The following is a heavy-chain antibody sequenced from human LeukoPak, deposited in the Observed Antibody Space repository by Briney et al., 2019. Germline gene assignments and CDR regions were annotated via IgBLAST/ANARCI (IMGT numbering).Heavy chain of an antibody. J-gene: IGHJ4*02. V-gene: IGHV3-33*01. D-gene: IGHD3-22*01. CDR1: GFTFSSNG. Sequence: GGSLRLSCAASGFTFSSNGMHWVRQAPGKGLEWVAVIWYDGSKKYYADSVKGRFTISRDNSKNTLYLQMNSLRAEDTAVYYCARVAGYYYDSSGYFSPYYFDYWGQGTLVTVSS. CDR3: ARVAGYYYDSSGYFSPYYFDY. CDR2: IWYDGSKK.